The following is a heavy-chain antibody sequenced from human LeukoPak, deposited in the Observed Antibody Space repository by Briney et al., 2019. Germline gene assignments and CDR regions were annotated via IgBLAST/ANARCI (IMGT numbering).Heavy chain of an antibody. CDR2: ISYDVNNK. CDR1: GFTFRSYG. D-gene: IGHD4-17*01. J-gene: IGHJ4*02. CDR3: ARDEHRYGDYPPFDY. Sequence: GGSLRLSCAASGFTFRSYGMHWVRQAPGKRPEWVAVISYDVNNKYYADSVKGRFTISRDNSKNTLYLQMNSLRAEDTAVYYCARDEHRYGDYPPFDYWGQGTLVTVSS. V-gene: IGHV3-30*03.